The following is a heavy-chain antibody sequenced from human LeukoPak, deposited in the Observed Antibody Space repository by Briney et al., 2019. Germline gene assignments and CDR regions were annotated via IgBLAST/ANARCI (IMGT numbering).Heavy chain of an antibody. V-gene: IGHV1-2*04. CDR2: INPNSGGT. Sequence: GASVKVSCKASGGTFSSYAISWVRQAPGQGLEWMGWINPNSGGTNYAQKFQGWVTMTRDTSISTAYMELSRLRSDDTAVYCCARDLGRITMVRGPVDYWGQGTLVTVSS. CDR1: GGTFSSYA. D-gene: IGHD3-10*01. CDR3: ARDLGRITMVRGPVDY. J-gene: IGHJ4*02.